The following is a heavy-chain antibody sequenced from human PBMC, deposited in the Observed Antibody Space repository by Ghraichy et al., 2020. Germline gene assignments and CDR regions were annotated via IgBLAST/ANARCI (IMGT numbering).Heavy chain of an antibody. Sequence: ASVKVSCKASGYTFTNYIISWVRQAPGQGLEWMGWISGYNGNTNYSQKLQGRVTLTTDTSTNTAYMELRSLRSDDTAVYYCARSGYSGYDQFDPWGQGTLVTVSS. D-gene: IGHD5-12*01. V-gene: IGHV1-18*04. CDR3: ARSGYSGYDQFDP. CDR2: ISGYNGNT. J-gene: IGHJ5*02. CDR1: GYTFTNYI.